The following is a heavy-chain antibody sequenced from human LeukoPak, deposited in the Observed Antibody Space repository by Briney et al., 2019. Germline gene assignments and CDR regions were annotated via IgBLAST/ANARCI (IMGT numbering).Heavy chain of an antibody. CDR2: ISYDGSYK. Sequence: GGSLRLSCAASGFPFSSYGMHWVRQAPGKGLEWVAVISYDGSYKHYADSVKGRFTISRDNAKNSLYLQMNSLRAEDTAVYYCAGDYYDKGFWPNWGQGTLVTISS. V-gene: IGHV3-30*03. D-gene: IGHD3-22*01. J-gene: IGHJ4*02. CDR1: GFPFSSYG. CDR3: AGDYYDKGFWPN.